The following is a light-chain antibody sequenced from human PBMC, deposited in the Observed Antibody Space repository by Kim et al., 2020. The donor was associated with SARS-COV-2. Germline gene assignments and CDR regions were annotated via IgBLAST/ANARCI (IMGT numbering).Light chain of an antibody. Sequence: DIQMTQSPSTLSAYVGDRVTITCRASQSISSWLAWYQQKPGKAPKLLIYDASNLQSGVPSRFSGSGSGTEFTLTISSLQPDDFASYYCHQYSTYGTFGQGTKVDI. CDR2: DAS. J-gene: IGKJ1*01. CDR3: HQYSTYGT. CDR1: QSISSW. V-gene: IGKV1-5*01.